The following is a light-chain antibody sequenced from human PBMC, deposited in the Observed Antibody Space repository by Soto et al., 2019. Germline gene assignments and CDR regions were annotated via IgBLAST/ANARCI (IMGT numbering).Light chain of an antibody. CDR2: DAS. J-gene: IGKJ1*01. CDR1: QSVSSY. Sequence: EIVMTQSPATLSVSPGERATLSCMASQSVSSYLAWYQQKPGQAPRLLIYDASNRATGIPARFSGSGSGTDFTLTISSLEPEDFAVYYCQQRSNWPRTFGQGTKVDI. CDR3: QQRSNWPRT. V-gene: IGKV3-11*01.